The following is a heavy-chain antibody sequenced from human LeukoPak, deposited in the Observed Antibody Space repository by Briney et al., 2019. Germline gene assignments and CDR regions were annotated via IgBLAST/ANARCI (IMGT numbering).Heavy chain of an antibody. J-gene: IGHJ4*02. CDR3: AKKGATTGDFDY. V-gene: IGHV3-7*03. CDR1: AFTFSSYW. D-gene: IGHD1-26*01. Sequence: GGSLRLSCAASAFTFSSYWMNWARQAPGKGLVWVASINHNGNVNYYVDSVKGRFTISRDNAKNSLYLQMNSLRAEDTAVYYCAKKGATTGDFDYWGQGTLVTVSS. CDR2: INHNGNVN.